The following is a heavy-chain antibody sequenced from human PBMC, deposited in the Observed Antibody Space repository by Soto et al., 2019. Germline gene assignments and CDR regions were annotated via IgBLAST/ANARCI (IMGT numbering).Heavy chain of an antibody. CDR3: AKGEYYYGSGSPYYGMDV. D-gene: IGHD3-10*01. J-gene: IGHJ6*02. V-gene: IGHV3-30*18. Sequence: QVQLVESGGGVVQSGMSLRLSCAASGFTFSSYGMHRVRQAPGKGLEWVAVISYDGSNKYYADSVKGRFTISRDSSKNTLYLEMNSLRPEDTAVYYCAKGEYYYGSGSPYYGMDVWGQGTTVTVSS. CDR2: ISYDGSNK. CDR1: GFTFSSYG.